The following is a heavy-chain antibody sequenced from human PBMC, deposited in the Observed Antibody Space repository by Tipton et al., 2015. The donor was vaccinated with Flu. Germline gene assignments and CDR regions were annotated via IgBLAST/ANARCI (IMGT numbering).Heavy chain of an antibody. D-gene: IGHD3-22*01. CDR2: INPNSGGT. CDR1: GYTFTDYY. J-gene: IGHJ3*02. CDR3: ARESIVVTGIDAFDI. Sequence: QLVQSGAEVKKPGASVKVSCKASGYTFTDYYLHWVRQAPGQGLEWMGWINPNSGGTKYPQNFQGRVTMTRDTSIGAAYMDLSRLRSGDTAVYYCARESIVVTGIDAFDIWGQGTMVTVSS. V-gene: IGHV1-2*02.